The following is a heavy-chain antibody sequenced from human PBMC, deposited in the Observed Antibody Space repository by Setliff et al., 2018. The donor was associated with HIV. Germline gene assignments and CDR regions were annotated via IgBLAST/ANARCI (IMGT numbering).Heavy chain of an antibody. D-gene: IGHD3-22*01. CDR1: GFTFSSYS. J-gene: IGHJ4*02. Sequence: GGSLRLSCAASGFTFSSYSMNWVRQAPGKGLEWVSSISSSSSYIYYADSVKGRFTISRDNAKNSLYLQMNSLRAEDTAVYYCASSYYYDSSGYGSSYWGQGTLVTLSS. CDR2: ISSSSSYI. V-gene: IGHV3-21*01. CDR3: ASSYYYDSSGYGSSY.